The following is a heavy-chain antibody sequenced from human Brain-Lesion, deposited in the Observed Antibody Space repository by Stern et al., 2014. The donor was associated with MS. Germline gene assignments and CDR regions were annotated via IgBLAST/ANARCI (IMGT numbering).Heavy chain of an antibody. CDR2: IFKSGSP. Sequence: QLQLQESGPGLVKPSQTLSLSCTVSGGSISSGGYYWSWIRQPAGKGLEWIGRIFKSGSPSYTPSLKSRVTISIDTSKNQFSLRLNSMTAADTAVYYCARGRVVPGFQYYATDVWGQGTTVIVSS. CDR3: ARGRVVPGFQYYATDV. CDR1: GGSISSGGYY. D-gene: IGHD2-2*01. V-gene: IGHV4-61*02. J-gene: IGHJ6*02.